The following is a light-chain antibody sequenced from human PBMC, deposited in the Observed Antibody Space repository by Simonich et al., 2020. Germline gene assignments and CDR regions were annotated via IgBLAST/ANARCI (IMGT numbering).Light chain of an antibody. CDR1: RGSIASNY. J-gene: IGLJ2*01. CDR2: EDN. V-gene: IGLV6-57*01. Sequence: NFMLTQPHSVSESPGKTVTISCTLIRGSIASNYVQWYQQRPGSSPTTVIYEDNQKPSGVPGRFSGSIDSSSNSASLTISGLKTEDEADYYCQSYDSSNQVFGGGTKLTVL. CDR3: QSYDSSNQV.